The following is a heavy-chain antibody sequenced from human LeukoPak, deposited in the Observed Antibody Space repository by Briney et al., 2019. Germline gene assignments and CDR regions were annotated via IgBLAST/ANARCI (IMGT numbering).Heavy chain of an antibody. V-gene: IGHV3-21*01. CDR3: ARDGSGSYYAPRNWFDP. CDR2: ISGSNSYI. J-gene: IGHJ5*02. CDR1: GFTFSSYN. D-gene: IGHD3-10*01. Sequence: PGGSLRLSCAASGFTFSSYNMNWVRQAPGKGLEWVSSISGSNSYIYYADSMKGRFTISRDNAKNSLYLQMNSLRADDTAVYYCARDGSGSYYAPRNWFDPWGQGTLVTVSS.